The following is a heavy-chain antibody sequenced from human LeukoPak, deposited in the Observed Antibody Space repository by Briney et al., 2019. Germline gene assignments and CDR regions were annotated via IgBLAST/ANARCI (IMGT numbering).Heavy chain of an antibody. CDR2: IIPIFGTA. CDR1: GYTFTSYG. J-gene: IGHJ4*02. D-gene: IGHD3-10*01. CDR3: ASSYYYGSGEATSGYY. V-gene: IGHV1-69*13. Sequence: GASVKVSCKASGYTFTSYGISWVRQAPGQGLEWMGGIIPIFGTANYAQKFQGRVTITADESTSTAYMELSSLRSEDTAVYYCASSYYYGSGEATSGYYWGQGTLVTVSS.